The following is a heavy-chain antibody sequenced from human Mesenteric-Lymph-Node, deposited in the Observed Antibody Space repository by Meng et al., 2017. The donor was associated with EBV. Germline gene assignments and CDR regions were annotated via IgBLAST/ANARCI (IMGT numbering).Heavy chain of an antibody. V-gene: IGHV1-18*01. J-gene: IGHJ4*02. D-gene: IGHD6-13*01. CDR1: DYTSPSRG. Sequence: QFVQFGREDHKTCASGKVLFKAADYTSPSRGNSWLRDATGHCLEWMGWISPYNDNTNSAQKVQGRDTRTIDTSTRIAYLALRSLRADDTAMYYCARSFAAAAKFDYWGQGTLVTVSS. CDR3: ARSFAAAAKFDY. CDR2: ISPYNDNT.